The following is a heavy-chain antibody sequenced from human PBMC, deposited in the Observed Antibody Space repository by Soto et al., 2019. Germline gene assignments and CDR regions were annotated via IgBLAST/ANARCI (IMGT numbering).Heavy chain of an antibody. Sequence: EVQLVESGGALVQPGGSLRLSCAASGFTFSRHEMAWVRQAPGKGLEGISYISDSGATIKYADSVKGRFTISRDNAKDSLYLQMSSLRAEDTAVYYCAGGIMYSGSYQDWGQGTLVTVSS. CDR1: GFTFSRHE. D-gene: IGHD1-26*01. CDR3: AGGIMYSGSYQD. J-gene: IGHJ4*02. V-gene: IGHV3-48*03. CDR2: ISDSGATI.